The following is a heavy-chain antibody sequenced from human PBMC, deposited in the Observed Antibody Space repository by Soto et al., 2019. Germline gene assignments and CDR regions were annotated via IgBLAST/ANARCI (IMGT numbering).Heavy chain of an antibody. CDR2: ISTYKGNT. Sequence: QVQLVQSGGEVKKPGASVNISCKATGYTFISYSITWVRQAPGQVLGWMGWISTYKGNTKYAQSLQGRVTLTRDTSTNTAFMAIRGLRSDDTAIYYCAREGAHSTGWYDYFDQWGQGTLVAVSS. J-gene: IGHJ4*02. D-gene: IGHD6-13*01. CDR1: GYTFISYS. CDR3: AREGAHSTGWYDYFDQ. V-gene: IGHV1-18*04.